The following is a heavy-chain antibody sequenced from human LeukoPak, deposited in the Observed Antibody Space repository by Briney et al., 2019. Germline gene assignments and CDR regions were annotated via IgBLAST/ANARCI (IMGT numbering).Heavy chain of an antibody. D-gene: IGHD3-3*01. CDR3: ARFPVLRFLEWLFPSDSWFDP. CDR2: IYHSGST. V-gene: IGHV4-30-2*01. J-gene: IGHJ5*02. Sequence: SSQTLSLTCAVSGGSISSGGYSWSWIRQPPGKGLEWIGYIYHSGSTYYNPSLKSRVTISVDRSKNQFSLKLSSVTAADTAVYYCARFPVLRFLEWLFPSDSWFDPWGQGTLVTVSS. CDR1: GGSISSGGYS.